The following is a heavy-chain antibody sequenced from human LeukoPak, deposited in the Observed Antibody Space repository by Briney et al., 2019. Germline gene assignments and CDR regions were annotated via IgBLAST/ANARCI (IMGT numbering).Heavy chain of an antibody. CDR1: GGSISSYY. V-gene: IGHV4-4*07. D-gene: IGHD2-8*02. CDR3: ARDPGYCTGGVCYRGFDP. CDR2: IYTSGST. J-gene: IGHJ5*02. Sequence: RPSETLSLTCTVSGGSISSYYWSWIRRPAGKGLEWIGRIYTSGSTNYNPSLKSRVTMSVDTSKNQFSLKLSSVTAADTAVYYCARDPGYCTGGVCYRGFDPWGQGTLVTVSS.